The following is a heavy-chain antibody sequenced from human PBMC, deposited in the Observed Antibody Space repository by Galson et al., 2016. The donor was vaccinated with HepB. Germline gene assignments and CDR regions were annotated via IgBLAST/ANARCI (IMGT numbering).Heavy chain of an antibody. D-gene: IGHD1-26*01. CDR3: ARDDVDDERGWELLGMDL. Sequence: SLRLSCAASRFTFSRYDMHWVRQATGKGLEWVSTIDTAGDTYYPGSVKGRFTISRDNAKNSLYLHISELRAEDTALYYCARDDVDDERGWELLGMDLWGQGTTVTVSS. CDR2: IDTAGDT. V-gene: IGHV3-13*01. CDR1: RFTFSRYD. J-gene: IGHJ6*02.